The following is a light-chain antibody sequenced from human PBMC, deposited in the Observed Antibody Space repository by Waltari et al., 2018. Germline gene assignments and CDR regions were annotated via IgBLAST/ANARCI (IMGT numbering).Light chain of an antibody. CDR3: HQYYTTPYT. CDR2: WAS. V-gene: IGKV4-1*01. J-gene: IGKJ2*01. CDR1: QTVLYSSTKKNY. Sequence: DIVITQSPDSLAVSLGESAPITCKSSQTVLYSSTKKNYLAWYQQKPGQPPKLLILWASTRESWVPDRFSGSGSGTDFTLTVSSLQAEDVAVYYCHQYYTTPYTFGQGTKLEIK.